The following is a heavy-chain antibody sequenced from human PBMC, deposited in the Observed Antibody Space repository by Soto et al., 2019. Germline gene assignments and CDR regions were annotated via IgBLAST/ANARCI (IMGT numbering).Heavy chain of an antibody. Sequence: QVQLQESGPGLVKPSGTLSLTCAVSGDSVSSPYYWCWVRQPPGKGLEWIGEVFHTGTTSYNPSLRSRVPISMDKSINHFSLDLSSVTAADTAVSYCARRAGWYAVHSWGPGTLVLVSS. CDR2: VFHTGTT. V-gene: IGHV4-4*02. CDR3: ARRAGWYAVHS. D-gene: IGHD6-19*01. J-gene: IGHJ4*02. CDR1: GDSVSSPYY.